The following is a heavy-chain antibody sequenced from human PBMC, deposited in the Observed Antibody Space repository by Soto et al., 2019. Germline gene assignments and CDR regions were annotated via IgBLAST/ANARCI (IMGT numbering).Heavy chain of an antibody. CDR2: IDPSDSYT. D-gene: IGHD5-18*01. J-gene: IGHJ6*02. Sequence: PGESLKISCKGSGYSFTSYWISWVRQMPGKGLEWMGRIDPSDSYTNYSPSFQGHVTISADKSISTAYLQWSSLKASDTAMYYCARTSMQSRGYSYGHGGMDVWGQGTTVTLSS. V-gene: IGHV5-10-1*01. CDR3: ARTSMQSRGYSYGHGGMDV. CDR1: GYSFTSYW.